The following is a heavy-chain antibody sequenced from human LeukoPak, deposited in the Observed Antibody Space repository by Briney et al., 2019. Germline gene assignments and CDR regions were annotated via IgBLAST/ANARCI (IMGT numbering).Heavy chain of an antibody. V-gene: IGHV1-69*05. D-gene: IGHD3-10*01. CDR1: GGTFSSYA. CDR3: ARVKYGSGCHTVDY. Sequence: GSSVKVSCKASGGTFSSYAISWVRQSPGQGLKGMGRIIPIFGTANYAQKFQCRVTITTDESTSTANMDLSSLRSEDTAVDYFARVKYGSGCHTVDYGGQGTLVTVS. CDR2: IIPIFGTA. J-gene: IGHJ4*02.